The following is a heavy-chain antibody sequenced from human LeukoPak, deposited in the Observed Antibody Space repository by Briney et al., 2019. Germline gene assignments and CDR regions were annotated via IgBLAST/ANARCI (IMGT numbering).Heavy chain of an antibody. Sequence: PSETLSLTCTVSGGSISSGDYYWSWIRQPPGKGLEWIGYIYYSGSTYYNPSLKSRVTISVDTSKNQFSLKLSSVTAADTAVYYCARLTYYYDSSGPAGYFDLWGRGTLVTVSS. D-gene: IGHD3-22*01. CDR1: GGSISSGDYY. V-gene: IGHV4-30-4*01. J-gene: IGHJ2*01. CDR2: IYYSGST. CDR3: ARLTYYYDSSGPAGYFDL.